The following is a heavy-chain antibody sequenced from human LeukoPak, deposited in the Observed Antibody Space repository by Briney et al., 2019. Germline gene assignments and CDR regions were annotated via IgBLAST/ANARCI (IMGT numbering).Heavy chain of an antibody. CDR1: GFXFSNSW. CDR2: INSDDSRT. CDR3: ARDLRTGS. J-gene: IGHJ4*02. D-gene: IGHD4-17*01. V-gene: IGHV3-74*01. Sequence: GGSLRLSCAASGFXFSNSWINWVRQAPGKGLVWVSRINSDDSRTSYADSVKGRFTISRDNAKNTLYLQMNSLRAEDTAVYYCARDLRTGSWGQGTLVTVSS.